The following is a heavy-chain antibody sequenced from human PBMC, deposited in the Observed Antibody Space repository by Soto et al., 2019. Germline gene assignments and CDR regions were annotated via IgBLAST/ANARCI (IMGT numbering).Heavy chain of an antibody. D-gene: IGHD3-16*01. CDR2: ISSSSSTI. J-gene: IGHJ6*04. Sequence: EVQLVESGGGLVQPGGSLRLSCAASGFTFSSYSMNWVRQAPGKGLEWVSYISSSSSTIYYADSVKGRFTISRDNDKNSLTLQMNSLGDEDTAVYYCAGVGGGRDVWGEGTTVTVSS. CDR3: AGVGGGRDV. CDR1: GFTFSSYS. V-gene: IGHV3-48*02.